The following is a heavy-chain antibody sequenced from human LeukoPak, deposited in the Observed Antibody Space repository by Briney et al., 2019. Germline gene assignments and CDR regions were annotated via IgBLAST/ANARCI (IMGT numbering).Heavy chain of an antibody. CDR2: ISGSGGST. Sequence: GGSLRLSCAASGFTFSIYAMTWVRQAPGKGLEWVSGISGSGGSTYYADSVKGRFTISRDNSKNTLYLQMNSLRAEDTAVYYCAKDDHYVWGSYRLGYWGQGTLVTVSS. J-gene: IGHJ4*02. CDR1: GFTFSIYA. V-gene: IGHV3-23*01. D-gene: IGHD3-16*02. CDR3: AKDDHYVWGSYRLGY.